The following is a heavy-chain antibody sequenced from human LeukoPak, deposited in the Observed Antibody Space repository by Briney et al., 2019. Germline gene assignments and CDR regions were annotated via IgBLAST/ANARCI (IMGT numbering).Heavy chain of an antibody. J-gene: IGHJ6*02. Sequence: PGGSLRLSCAASGFTFSNYWVAWVRQAPGKGLEWVANIKGDGSEKYYEDSVKGRFTISRDNAKNSLYLQMNSLRAEDTALYYCATSTGYSYTLDVWGQGTTVTVSS. CDR1: GFTFSNYW. V-gene: IGHV3-7*01. CDR3: ATSTGYSYTLDV. CDR2: IKGDGSEK. D-gene: IGHD1-14*01.